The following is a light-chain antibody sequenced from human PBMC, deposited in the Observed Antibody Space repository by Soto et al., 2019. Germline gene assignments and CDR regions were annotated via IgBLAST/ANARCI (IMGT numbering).Light chain of an antibody. V-gene: IGLV1-40*01. CDR2: DND. CDR3: QSYDSSLSGSEV. Sequence: QSVLAQPPSVSGAPGQRVTISCTGSSSNIGAGHDVHWYQQLPGTAPKLLIYDNDNRPSGVPDRFSGSKSGTSASLAITGLQAEDEADYYCQSYDSSLSGSEVFGSGTKVTVL. CDR1: SSNIGAGHD. J-gene: IGLJ1*01.